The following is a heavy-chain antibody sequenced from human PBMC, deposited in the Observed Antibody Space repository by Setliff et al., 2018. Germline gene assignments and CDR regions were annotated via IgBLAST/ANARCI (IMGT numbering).Heavy chain of an antibody. V-gene: IGHV4-39*07. Sequence: PSETLSLTCTVSGGSISISAYYWAWIRQPPGKGLEWIGSTTYSGITYYNPSLKSRVTMSVDTSKNQFSLKLNSLTAADTAVYYCARIKWFGETDCFDSWGQGTLVTVSS. D-gene: IGHD3-10*01. J-gene: IGHJ5*01. CDR2: TTYSGIT. CDR1: GGSISISAYY. CDR3: ARIKWFGETDCFDS.